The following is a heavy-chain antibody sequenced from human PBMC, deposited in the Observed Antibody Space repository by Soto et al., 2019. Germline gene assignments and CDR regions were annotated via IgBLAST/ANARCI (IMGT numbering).Heavy chain of an antibody. CDR3: AKVRCGYECYYRIDY. D-gene: IGHD3-22*01. CDR2: INPNSGGT. J-gene: IGHJ4*02. CDR1: GYTFTGYY. V-gene: IGHV1-2*04. Sequence: GAAVKVPCKASGYTFTGYYMHWVRQAPGQGLEWMGWINPNSGGTNYAQKFQGWVTMTRDTSISTAYMELSRLRSDDTAVYFCAKVRCGYECYYRIDYWGQGIRVTVSS.